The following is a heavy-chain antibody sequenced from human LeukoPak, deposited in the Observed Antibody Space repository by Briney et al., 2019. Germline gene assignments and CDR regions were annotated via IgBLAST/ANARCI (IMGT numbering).Heavy chain of an antibody. J-gene: IGHJ5*02. CDR3: ARDPPYYYGSGSYDENWFDP. D-gene: IGHD3-10*01. Sequence: GGSLRLSCAASGFTFSSYSMNWVRQAPGKGLEWVSSISSSSYIYYADSVKGRFTISRDNAKNSLYLQMNSLRAEDTAVYYCARDPPYYYGSGSYDENWFDPWGQGTLVTVPS. CDR1: GFTFSSYS. V-gene: IGHV3-21*01. CDR2: ISSSSYI.